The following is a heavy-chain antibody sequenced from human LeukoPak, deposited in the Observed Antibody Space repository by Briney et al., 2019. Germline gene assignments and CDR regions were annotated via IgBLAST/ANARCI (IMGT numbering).Heavy chain of an antibody. J-gene: IGHJ4*02. CDR3: ARGYLTGNFDY. V-gene: IGHV4-34*01. D-gene: IGHD3-9*01. CDR2: INHSGST. CDR1: GGSFSGYY. Sequence: SETLSLTCAVYGGSFSGYYWSWIRQPPGEGLEWIGEINHSGSTNYNPSLKSRVTISVDTSKNQFSLKLSSVTAADTAVYYCARGYLTGNFDYWGQGTLVTVSS.